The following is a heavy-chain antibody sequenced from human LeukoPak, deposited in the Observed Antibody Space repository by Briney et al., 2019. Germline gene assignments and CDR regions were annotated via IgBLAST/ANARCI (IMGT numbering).Heavy chain of an antibody. V-gene: IGHV3-33*01. D-gene: IGHD2-2*01. CDR2: IHYDGSKK. Sequence: GGSLRFSCAASGFTFSNYGMHWVRQVSGKGLEWVAVIHYDGSKKYYRDSVKGRFTISRDNSKNTLYLQMNSLRAEDTAVYYCARDRCGSTSCSYNFDYWGQGTLVIVSS. J-gene: IGHJ4*02. CDR3: ARDRCGSTSCSYNFDY. CDR1: GFTFSNYG.